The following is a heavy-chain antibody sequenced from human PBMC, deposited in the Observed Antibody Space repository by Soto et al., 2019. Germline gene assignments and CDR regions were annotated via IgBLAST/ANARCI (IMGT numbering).Heavy chain of an antibody. J-gene: IGHJ4*02. Sequence: VQLQQWGAGLLKPSETLSLTCAVYGGSFSGYHWSWFRQPPGKGLEWIGETNPSGSINYNPSLKSRVTISVDPSTNQFSLNLSSVTAADTAVYYCATFVGATTVTRGSPRDYWGQGTLVTVSS. CDR3: ATFVGATTVTRGSPRDY. V-gene: IGHV4-34*01. CDR1: GGSFSGYH. CDR2: TNPSGSI. D-gene: IGHD4-4*01.